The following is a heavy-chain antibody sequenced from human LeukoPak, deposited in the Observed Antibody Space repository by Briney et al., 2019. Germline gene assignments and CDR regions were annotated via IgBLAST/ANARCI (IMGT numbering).Heavy chain of an antibody. CDR1: GYTFTSYG. J-gene: IGHJ5*02. CDR3: ARADYDFWSGYYYNWFDP. Sequence: ASVKVSCKASGYTFTSYGISWVRQAPGQGLEWMGWISAYNGNTNYAQKLQGRVTMTTDTSTSTAYMELRSLRSDDTAVYYCARADYDFWSGYYYNWFDPWGQGTLVTVSS. V-gene: IGHV1-18*01. CDR2: ISAYNGNT. D-gene: IGHD3-3*01.